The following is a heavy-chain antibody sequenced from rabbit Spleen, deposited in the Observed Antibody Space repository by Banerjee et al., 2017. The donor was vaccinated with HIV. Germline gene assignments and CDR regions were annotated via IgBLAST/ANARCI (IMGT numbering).Heavy chain of an antibody. Sequence: QEQLEESGGGLVKPEGSLTLTCTASGFSFSSSYWICWVRQAPGKGLEWIACIYSRDGSAYYASWAKGRFTISKTSSTTVTLQMTSLTAADTATYFCARTRSAWDPFNLWGPGTLVTVS. J-gene: IGHJ4*01. CDR3: ARTRSAWDPFNL. V-gene: IGHV1S45*01. CDR2: IYSRDGSA. CDR1: GFSFSSSYW. D-gene: IGHD4-1*01.